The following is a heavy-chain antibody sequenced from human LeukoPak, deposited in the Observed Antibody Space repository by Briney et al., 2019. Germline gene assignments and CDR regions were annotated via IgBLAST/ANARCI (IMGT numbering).Heavy chain of an antibody. Sequence: SETLSLTCTVSGGSISSSSYYWGWIRQPPGKGLEWIGSIYYNGSTYYNPSLKSQVTISVDTSKNQFSLKLSSVAAADTAVYYCARDRPMITFGGVIVKNLDYFDYWGQGTLVTVSS. V-gene: IGHV4-39*07. D-gene: IGHD3-16*02. CDR2: IYYNGST. CDR3: ARDRPMITFGGVIVKNLDYFDY. J-gene: IGHJ4*02. CDR1: GGSISSSSYY.